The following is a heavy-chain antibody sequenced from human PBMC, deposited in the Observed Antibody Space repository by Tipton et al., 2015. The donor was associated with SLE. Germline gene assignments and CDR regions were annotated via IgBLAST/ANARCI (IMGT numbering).Heavy chain of an antibody. D-gene: IGHD3-9*01. V-gene: IGHV4-59*01. CDR3: ARTYYDVLTGYSYFDY. J-gene: IGHJ4*02. Sequence: LRLSCEVYGGSFSGYYCSWFRQPPEKGLEWIAYVHYSGTTNYNPSLKSRVTISVDTSKNQFSLKMRFVTAADTAVYYCARTYYDVLTGYSYFDYWGQGTLVTVSS. CDR2: VHYSGTT. CDR1: GGSFSGYY.